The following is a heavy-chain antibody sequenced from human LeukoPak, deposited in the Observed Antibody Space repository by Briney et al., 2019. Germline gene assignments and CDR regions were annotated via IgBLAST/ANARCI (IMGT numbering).Heavy chain of an antibody. Sequence: ASVKVSCKSSGYTFTCYYMHWVRQAPGQGLGWMGWINPNSGGTNYAQKFQGRVTMTRDTSISTAYMELSRLRSDDTAVYYCARPRAYSGRWVFGYWGQGTLVTVSS. CDR1: GYTFTCYY. V-gene: IGHV1-2*02. CDR3: ARPRAYSGRWVFGY. J-gene: IGHJ4*02. CDR2: INPNSGGT. D-gene: IGHD1-26*01.